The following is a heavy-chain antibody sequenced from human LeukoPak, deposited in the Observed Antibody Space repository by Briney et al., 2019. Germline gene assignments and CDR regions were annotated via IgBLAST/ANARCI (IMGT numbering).Heavy chain of an antibody. Sequence: GGSLRLSCAASGFTVSSNYMSWVRQAPGKGLEWVAVIWYDGSNKYYADSVKGRFTISRDNSKNTLYLQMNSLRAEDTAVYYCARDTDSWYREYYFDYWGQGTLVTVSS. D-gene: IGHD6-13*01. J-gene: IGHJ4*02. CDR2: IWYDGSNK. CDR3: ARDTDSWYREYYFDY. V-gene: IGHV3-33*08. CDR1: GFTVSSNY.